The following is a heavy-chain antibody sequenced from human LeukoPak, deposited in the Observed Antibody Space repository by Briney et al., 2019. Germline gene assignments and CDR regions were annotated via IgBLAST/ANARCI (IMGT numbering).Heavy chain of an antibody. CDR3: ASPEPTSSSWYGGGFDP. Sequence: PGGSLRLSCAASGFTFSSYEMNWVSQAPGKGPEWVSYISSSGSTIYYADSVKGRFTISRDNAKNSLYLQMNSLRAEDTAVYYCASPEPTSSSWYGGGFDPWGQGTLVTVSS. V-gene: IGHV3-48*03. CDR2: ISSSGSTI. D-gene: IGHD6-13*01. CDR1: GFTFSSYE. J-gene: IGHJ5*02.